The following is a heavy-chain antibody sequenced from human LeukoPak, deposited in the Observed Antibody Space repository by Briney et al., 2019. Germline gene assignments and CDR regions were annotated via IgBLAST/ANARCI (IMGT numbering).Heavy chain of an antibody. Sequence: GGSLRLSCAASGFTFSSYAMHWVRQAPGKGLEWVSSISSSSSYIYYADSVKGRFTISRDNAKNSLYLQMNSLRAEDTAVYYCARHRGKNAFDIWGQGTMVTVSS. D-gene: IGHD3-10*01. J-gene: IGHJ3*02. CDR3: ARHRGKNAFDI. CDR2: ISSSSSYI. V-gene: IGHV3-21*01. CDR1: GFTFSSYA.